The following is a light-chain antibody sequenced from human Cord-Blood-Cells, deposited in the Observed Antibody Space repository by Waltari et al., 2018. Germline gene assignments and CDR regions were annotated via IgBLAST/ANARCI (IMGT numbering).Light chain of an antibody. CDR3: SSYTSSSTWV. J-gene: IGLJ3*02. CDR1: SSDVGVYNY. CDR2: DVS. Sequence: QSALTQPAPVSGSPGQSIPISCPGTSSDVGVYNYLSWYQQHPGKPPKLMIYDVSKRPSGVSNRFSGSKAGNTASLTISGLQAEDEADYYCSSYTSSSTWVFGGGTKLTVL. V-gene: IGLV2-14*01.